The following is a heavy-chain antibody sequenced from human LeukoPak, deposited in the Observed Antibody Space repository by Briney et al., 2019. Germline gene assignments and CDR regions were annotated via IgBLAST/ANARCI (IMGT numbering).Heavy chain of an antibody. Sequence: SETLSLTCTVSGYSISSGYYWGWIRQPPGKGLEWIGSIYHSGSTYYNPSLKSRVTISVDTSKNQFSLKLSSVTAADTAVYYCARLRTMVRGVPIDYWGQGTLVTVSS. CDR2: IYHSGST. CDR1: GYSISSGYY. CDR3: ARLRTMVRGVPIDY. J-gene: IGHJ4*02. V-gene: IGHV4-38-2*02. D-gene: IGHD3-10*01.